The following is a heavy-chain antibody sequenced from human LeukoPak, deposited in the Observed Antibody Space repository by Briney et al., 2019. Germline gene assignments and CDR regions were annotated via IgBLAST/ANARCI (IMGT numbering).Heavy chain of an antibody. CDR3: ATEITPYYYMDV. D-gene: IGHD3-16*01. Sequence: GGSLRLSCAASGFTFSSYAMSWIRQAPGKGLEWVSYISSSGSTIYYADSVKGRFTISRDNAKNSLYLQMNSLRAEDTAVYYCATEITPYYYMDVWGKGTTVTVSS. J-gene: IGHJ6*03. CDR1: GFTFSSYA. CDR2: ISSSGSTI. V-gene: IGHV3-11*04.